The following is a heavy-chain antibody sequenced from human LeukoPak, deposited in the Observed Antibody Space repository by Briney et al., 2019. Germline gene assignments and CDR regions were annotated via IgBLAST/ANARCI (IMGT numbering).Heavy chain of an antibody. CDR3: ASFSAWTHY. V-gene: IGHV3-21*01. CDR1: GFIFSSYS. D-gene: IGHD6-19*01. CDR2: ISSSSSSI. Sequence: GGSLRLSCAASGFIFSSYSINWVRQAPGKGLEWVSFISSSSSSIDYADSVKGRFTISRDNAKNSLFLQMNSLRVEDTAVYYCASFSAWTHYWGQGTLVTVSS. J-gene: IGHJ4*02.